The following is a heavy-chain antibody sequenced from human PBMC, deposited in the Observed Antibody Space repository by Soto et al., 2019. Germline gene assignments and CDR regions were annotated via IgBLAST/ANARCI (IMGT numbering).Heavy chain of an antibody. V-gene: IGHV4-39*01. CDR3: ARHKSKMATIKLGAYYFDY. CDR2: IYYSGST. J-gene: IGHJ4*02. D-gene: IGHD5-12*01. CDR1: GGSISSSSYY. Sequence: QLQLQESGPGLVKPSETLSLTCTVSGGSISSSSYYWGWIRQPPGKGLEWIGSIYYSGSTYYNPSLKSRVTISVDTSKNQFSLKLSSVTAADTAVYYCARHKSKMATIKLGAYYFDYWGQGTLFTVSS.